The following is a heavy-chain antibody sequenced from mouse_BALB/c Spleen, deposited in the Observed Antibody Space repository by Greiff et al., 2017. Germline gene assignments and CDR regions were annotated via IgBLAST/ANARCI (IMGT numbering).Heavy chain of an antibody. D-gene: IGHD1-1*01. J-gene: IGHJ4*01. CDR3: APDYCGSSYECAMDY. Sequence: VQLKESGAELVKPGASVKLSCTASGFHIKDIHLHRVKPRPEQGLEWIGRIDHTNGNTKYDPKFQGKDTITADTSSNTAYLQLSSLTSEDTAVYYCAPDYCGSSYECAMDYWGQGTSVTVSS. CDR1: GFHIKDIH. V-gene: IGHV14-3*02. CDR2: IDHTNGNT.